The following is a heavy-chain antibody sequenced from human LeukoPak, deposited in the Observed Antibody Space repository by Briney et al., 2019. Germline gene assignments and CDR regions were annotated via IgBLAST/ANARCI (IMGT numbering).Heavy chain of an antibody. CDR3: SRPAITMVRGESYFDY. V-gene: IGHV4-59*01. Sequence: SETLSLTCTVSGGSISSYYWSWIRQPPGKGLEWIGYIYYSGSTNYNPSLKSRVTISVDTSKNQFSLKLSSVTAADTAVYYCSRPAITMVRGESYFDYWGQGTLVTVSS. J-gene: IGHJ4*02. CDR2: IYYSGST. D-gene: IGHD3-10*01. CDR1: GGSISSYY.